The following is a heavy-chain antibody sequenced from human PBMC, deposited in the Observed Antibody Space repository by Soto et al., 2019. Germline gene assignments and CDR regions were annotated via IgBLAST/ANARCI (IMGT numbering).Heavy chain of an antibody. Sequence: QVQLVQSGAEVKKPGTSVKVSCRTSGYTFISYGINWVRQAPGQGLEWMGWISVYNGDTDYAQKFQGRVTMTTDTSTSTAYMEMRSLRSDDTAVYYCATTPDTLTGYLQYWGQGTLVTVSS. CDR1: GYTFISYG. V-gene: IGHV1-18*01. CDR3: ATTPDTLTGYLQY. D-gene: IGHD3-9*01. CDR2: ISVYNGDT. J-gene: IGHJ4*02.